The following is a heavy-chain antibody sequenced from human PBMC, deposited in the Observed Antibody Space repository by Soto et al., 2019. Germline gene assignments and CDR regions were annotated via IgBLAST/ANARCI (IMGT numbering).Heavy chain of an antibody. D-gene: IGHD3-22*01. CDR1: GGSISSGGYY. CDR2: IYYSGST. Sequence: PSETLSLTCTVSGGSISSGGYYWSWIRQHPGKGLEWIGYIYYSGSTYYNPSLKSRVTISVDTSKNQFSLKLSSVTAADTAVYYCAVYYDSSGYNYWGQGTLVTVSS. CDR3: AVYYDSSGYNY. V-gene: IGHV4-31*03. J-gene: IGHJ4*02.